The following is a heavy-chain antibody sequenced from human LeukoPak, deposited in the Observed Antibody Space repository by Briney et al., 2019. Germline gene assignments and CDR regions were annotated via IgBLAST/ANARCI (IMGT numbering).Heavy chain of an antibody. D-gene: IGHD6-13*01. CDR1: GGSISSGDYY. J-gene: IGHJ6*02. CDR3: ARLRGVAAAEDYYGMDV. CDR2: IYYSGST. Sequence: PSQTLSLTCTVSGGSISSGDYYWSWIRQPPGKGLEWIGYIYYSGSTNYNPSLKSRVTISVDTSKNQFSLKLSSVTAADTAVYYCARLRGVAAAEDYYGMDVWGQGTTVTVSS. V-gene: IGHV4-30-4*01.